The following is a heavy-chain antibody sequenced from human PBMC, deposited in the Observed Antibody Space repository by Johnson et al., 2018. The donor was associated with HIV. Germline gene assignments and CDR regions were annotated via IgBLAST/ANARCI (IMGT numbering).Heavy chain of an antibody. J-gene: IGHJ3*02. Sequence: QVQLVESGGGVVQPGRSLRLSCVASGFTFRNYGMQWVRQAPGKGLEWVAVISYDGDNEYYADSVKGRFTISRDNSENTPYLQMNSLRAEDTAVYYCAKDSPGEGDAFDIWGQGTMVTVSS. D-gene: IGHD3-10*01. CDR3: AKDSPGEGDAFDI. CDR1: GFTFRNYG. CDR2: ISYDGDNE. V-gene: IGHV3-30*18.